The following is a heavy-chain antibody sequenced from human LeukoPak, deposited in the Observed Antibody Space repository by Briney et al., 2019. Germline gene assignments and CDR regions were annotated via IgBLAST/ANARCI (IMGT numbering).Heavy chain of an antibody. CDR3: TRDHLAADGSDAFDI. J-gene: IGHJ3*02. V-gene: IGHV1-69*06. CDR2: IVPIFGTA. Sequence: GASVKVSCKASGGTFSSYAISWVRQAPGQGLEWMGGIVPIFGTANYAQKFQGRVTITADKSTSTAYMDLRSLRSDDTAVYYCTRDHLAADGSDAFDIWGQGTMVTVSS. CDR1: GGTFSSYA. D-gene: IGHD6-13*01.